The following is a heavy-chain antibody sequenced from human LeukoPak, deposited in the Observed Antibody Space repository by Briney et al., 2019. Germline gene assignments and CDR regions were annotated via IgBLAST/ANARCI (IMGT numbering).Heavy chain of an antibody. V-gene: IGHV3-7*03. CDR1: GFTFSSYW. D-gene: IGHD5-18*01. CDR2: IKQDGSEK. CDR3: ARVGYSYGFYYYYYYMDV. Sequence: PGGSLRLSCAASGFTFSSYWMSWVRQAPGKGLEWVANIKQDGSEKYYVDSVKGRFTISRDNAKNSLYLQMNSLRAEDTALYYCARVGYSYGFYYYYYYMDVWGKGTTVTVSS. J-gene: IGHJ6*03.